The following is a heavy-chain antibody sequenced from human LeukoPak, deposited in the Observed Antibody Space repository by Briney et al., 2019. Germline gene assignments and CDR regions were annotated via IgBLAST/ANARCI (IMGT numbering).Heavy chain of an antibody. D-gene: IGHD3-10*01. CDR3: ARELGGSGSAYYYYYYGMDV. Sequence: ASVKVSCKASGYTFTSYDINWVRQATGQGLEWMGWMNPNSGNTGYAQKFQGRVTMTRNTSISTAYMELSSLRSEDTAVYYCARELGGSGSAYYYYYYGMDVWGQGTTVTVSS. CDR1: GYTFTSYD. CDR2: MNPNSGNT. J-gene: IGHJ6*02. V-gene: IGHV1-8*01.